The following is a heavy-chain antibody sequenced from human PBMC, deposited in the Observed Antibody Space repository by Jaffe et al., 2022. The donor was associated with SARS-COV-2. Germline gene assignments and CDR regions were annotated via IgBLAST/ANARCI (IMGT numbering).Heavy chain of an antibody. J-gene: IGHJ4*02. D-gene: IGHD2-15*01. CDR2: INYSGTP. V-gene: IGHV4-59*01. Sequence: QVQLQESGPGLVKPSETLSLTCTVSGGSFSSFYWSWIRQPPGKGLEWIGYINYSGTPHSNPSLKSRVSISLDMSKNQFSLKLSSVTAADTAVYYCARGDMGGLLISDYWGQGILVTVSS. CDR1: GGSFSSFY. CDR3: ARGDMGGLLISDY.